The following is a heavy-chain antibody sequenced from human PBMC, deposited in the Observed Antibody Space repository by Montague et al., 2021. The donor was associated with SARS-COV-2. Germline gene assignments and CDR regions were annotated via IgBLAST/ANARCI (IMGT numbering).Heavy chain of an antibody. CDR3: TRRLHGFNRHYFDY. CDR1: GASFNGYY. J-gene: IGHJ4*02. V-gene: IGHV4-34*01. D-gene: IGHD5-24*01. CDR2: IKHSGST. Sequence: SETLSLTCAVYGASFNGYYWTWIRQPPGKGLEWIGEIKHSGSTSYNPSLRSRVTISVDTSKNQFSLKLTSVTAADTAVYYCTRRLHGFNRHYFDYWGQGTLVTVSS.